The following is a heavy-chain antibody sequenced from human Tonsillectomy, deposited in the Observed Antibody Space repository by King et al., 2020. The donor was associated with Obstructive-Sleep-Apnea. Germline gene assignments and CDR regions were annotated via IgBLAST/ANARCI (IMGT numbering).Heavy chain of an antibody. V-gene: IGHV4-39*07. D-gene: IGHD3-3*01. CDR3: ARGRFLEWFIDY. Sequence: LQLQESGPGLVKPSETLSLTCTVSGGSISSSSYYWGWIRQPPGKGLGWIGSIYYSGSNYYNPSLKSRVTISVDTSKNQFSLKLSSVTAADTAVYYCARGRFLEWFIDYWGQGTLVTVSS. CDR2: IYYSGSN. J-gene: IGHJ4*02. CDR1: GGSISSSSYY.